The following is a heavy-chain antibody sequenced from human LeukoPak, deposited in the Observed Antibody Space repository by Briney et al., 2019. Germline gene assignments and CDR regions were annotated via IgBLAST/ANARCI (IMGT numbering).Heavy chain of an antibody. CDR1: GGSISSYY. V-gene: IGHV4-4*07. CDR2: IYTSGST. J-gene: IGHJ4*02. CDR3: AREGGTPMRGGLFDY. D-gene: IGHD1-1*01. Sequence: SETLSLTCTVSGGSISSYYWSWIRQPAGKGLEWIGRIYTSGSTNYNPALKSRVTMSVDTSKNQFSLKLSSVTAADTAVYYCAREGGTPMRGGLFDYWGQGTLVTVSS.